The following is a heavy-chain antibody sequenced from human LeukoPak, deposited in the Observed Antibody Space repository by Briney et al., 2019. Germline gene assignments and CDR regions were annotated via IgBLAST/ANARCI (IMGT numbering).Heavy chain of an antibody. V-gene: IGHV3-74*01. CDR2: INSDATNT. D-gene: IGHD3-10*01. CDR1: GFTLSSFW. J-gene: IGHJ4*02. Sequence: GGSLRLSCATSGFTLSSFWMHWVRQPLGKGLVWVSRINSDATNTNYADSVKGRFTISRDNTKNTVYLQMNSLGAEDTAVYYCARGGWGSSVHFDTWGQGALVTVSS. CDR3: ARGGWGSSVHFDT.